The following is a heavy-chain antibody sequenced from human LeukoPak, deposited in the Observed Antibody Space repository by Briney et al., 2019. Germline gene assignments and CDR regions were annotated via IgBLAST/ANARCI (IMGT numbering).Heavy chain of an antibody. CDR2: IAYDGSIK. V-gene: IGHV3-30*03. CDR3: AREDSGYHFEY. Sequence: PGGSLTLSCAASGFTFSAYGMHWVRQAPGKGLEWVAVIAYDGSIKYYTDSVKGRFTISRDNSKNTLFLQLNSLRGEDTAVYYCAREDSGYHFEYWGQGTLVIVTA. J-gene: IGHJ4*02. CDR1: GFTFSAYG. D-gene: IGHD5-12*01.